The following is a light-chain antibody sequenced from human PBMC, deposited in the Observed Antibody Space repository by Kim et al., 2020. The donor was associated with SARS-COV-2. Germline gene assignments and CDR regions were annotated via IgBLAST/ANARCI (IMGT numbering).Light chain of an antibody. CDR1: QSISTS. V-gene: IGKV1-5*03. CDR3: QQSSTYPLT. Sequence: DIQMTQSPSTLSASVGDRVSITCRASQSISTSLAWYQQKPGKAPKLLIYQASNLQSGVPSRFSGSGSGTEFTLTISSLQPEDFATYYCQQSSTYPLTFGGGTKVEIK. CDR2: QAS. J-gene: IGKJ4*01.